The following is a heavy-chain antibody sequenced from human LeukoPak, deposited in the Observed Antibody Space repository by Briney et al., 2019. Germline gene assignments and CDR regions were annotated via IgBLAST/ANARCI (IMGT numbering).Heavy chain of an antibody. CDR2: ISSSGSTI. V-gene: IGHV3-11*01. J-gene: IGHJ3*02. CDR3: ARGDSSGWYQGAFNI. Sequence: GGSLRLSCAASGFTFSDYYMSWIRQAPGKGLEGVSYISSSGSTIYYADSVKGRFTISRDNAKNSLYLQMNSLRAEDTAVYYCARGDSSGWYQGAFNIWGQGTMVTVSS. CDR1: GFTFSDYY. D-gene: IGHD6-19*01.